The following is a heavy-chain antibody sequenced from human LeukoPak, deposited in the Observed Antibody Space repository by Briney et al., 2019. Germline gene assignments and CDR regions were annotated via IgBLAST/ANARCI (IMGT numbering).Heavy chain of an antibody. Sequence: ASVKVSCKASGGTFSSYAISWVRQAPGQGLEWMGGIIPIFGTANYAQKFQGRVTITADKSTSTAYMELSSLRSEDTAVYYCASLSGYSYGYSDYWGQGTLVTVSS. D-gene: IGHD5-18*01. CDR1: GGTFSSYA. V-gene: IGHV1-69*06. J-gene: IGHJ4*02. CDR2: IIPIFGTA. CDR3: ASLSGYSYGYSDY.